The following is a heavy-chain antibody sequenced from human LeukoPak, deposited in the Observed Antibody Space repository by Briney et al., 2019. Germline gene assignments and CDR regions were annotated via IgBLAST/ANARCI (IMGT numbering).Heavy chain of an antibody. J-gene: IGHJ6*04. D-gene: IGHD3-10*02. CDR2: ISSSGSTI. CDR1: GFTFSSYE. CDR3: AELGITMIGGV. Sequence: GGSLRLPCAASGFTFSSYEMNWLRQAPGKGLEWVSYISSSGSTIYYADSVKGRFTISRDNAKNSLYLQMNSLRAEDTAVYYCAELGITMIGGVWGKGTTVTISS. V-gene: IGHV3-48*03.